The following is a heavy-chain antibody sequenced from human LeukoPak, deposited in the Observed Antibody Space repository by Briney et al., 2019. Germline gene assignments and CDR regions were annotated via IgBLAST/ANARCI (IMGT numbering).Heavy chain of an antibody. CDR1: GFTFSSYA. V-gene: IGHV3-30*04. CDR3: SRVAEAAAFDS. D-gene: IGHD6-13*01. Sequence: EPGRSLRLSCAASGFTFSSYAMHWVRQAPGKGLEWVAVISYDGSNKYYADSVKGRFTISRDNSKNTLYLQMNSLRAEDTAVYYCSRVAEAAAFDSRGQGTLVTVSS. J-gene: IGHJ4*02. CDR2: ISYDGSNK.